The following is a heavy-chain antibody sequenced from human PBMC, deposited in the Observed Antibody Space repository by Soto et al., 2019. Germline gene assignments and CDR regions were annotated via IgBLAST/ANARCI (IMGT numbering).Heavy chain of an antibody. V-gene: IGHV4-31*03. Sequence: SETLSLTCTVSGGSIRSGGYYWSWVRQNPRRGLEWIGNIYYSGNTYYNPSLKSRLTISVDTSKNQFSLNLSPVTAADTAVYYCARDRLMATAGTARHYFGLDVWGQGTTVTVSS. D-gene: IGHD5-18*01. J-gene: IGHJ6*02. CDR1: GGSIRSGGYY. CDR2: IYYSGNT. CDR3: ARDRLMATAGTARHYFGLDV.